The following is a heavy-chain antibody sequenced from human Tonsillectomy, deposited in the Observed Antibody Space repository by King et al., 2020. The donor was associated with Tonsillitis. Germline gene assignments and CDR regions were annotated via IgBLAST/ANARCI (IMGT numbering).Heavy chain of an antibody. V-gene: IGHV3-30-3*01. CDR3: ARGPWEPPAGAEY. CDR2: TLHDGSDE. Sequence: VQLVESGGGVVQPGRSLRVSCAASGFTFSRHAMHLFRQAPGQGLEWVAVTLHDGSDEYYNDSVKGRFTIPRDNSKNTLYLQMNSLRAEDTAVYFCARGPWEPPAGAEYWGQGTLVTVSS. CDR1: GFTFSRHA. D-gene: IGHD1-26*01. J-gene: IGHJ4*02.